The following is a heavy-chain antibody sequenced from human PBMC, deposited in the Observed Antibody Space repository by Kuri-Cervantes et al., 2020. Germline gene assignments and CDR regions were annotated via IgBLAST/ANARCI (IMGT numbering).Heavy chain of an antibody. J-gene: IGHJ4*02. D-gene: IGHD6-13*01. CDR3: VRGGRGFSSSWYDY. V-gene: IGHV1-18*01. Sequence: ASVKVSCKASGYTFTSYGISWVRQAPGQGLEWMGWISAYSGNTNYAQKLQGRVTMTTDTSTSTAYMALRSLRSDDTAVYYCVRGGRGFSSSWYDYWGRGTLVTVSS. CDR1: GYTFTSYG. CDR2: ISAYSGNT.